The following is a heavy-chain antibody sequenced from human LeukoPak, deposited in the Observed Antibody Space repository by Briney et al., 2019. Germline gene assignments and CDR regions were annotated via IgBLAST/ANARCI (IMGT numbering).Heavy chain of an antibody. V-gene: IGHV1-2*02. J-gene: IGHJ4*02. D-gene: IGHD4-23*01. CDR2: INPNSGGT. CDR1: GYTFTGYY. Sequence: GASVKVSCKASGYTFTGYYMHWVRQAPGQGLEWMGWINPNSGGTNYAQKLQGRVTMTRDTSISTAYMELSRLRSDDTAVYYCASGYGGNYYFDYWGQGTLVTVSS. CDR3: ASGYGGNYYFDY.